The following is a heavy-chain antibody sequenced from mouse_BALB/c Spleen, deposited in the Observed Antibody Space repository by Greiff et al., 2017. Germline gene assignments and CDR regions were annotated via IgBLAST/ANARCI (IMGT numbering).Heavy chain of an antibody. J-gene: IGHJ4*01. V-gene: IGHV2-9*02. CDR1: GFSLTSYG. D-gene: IGHD2-1*01. CDR3: ARGGYGNYIYYAMDY. Sequence: QVQLKESGPGLVAPSQSLSITCTVSGFSLTSYGVHWVRQPPGKGLEWLGVIWAGGSTNYNSALMSRLSISKDNSKSQVFLKMNSLQTDDTAMYYCARGGYGNYIYYAMDYWGQGTSVTVSS. CDR2: IWAGGST.